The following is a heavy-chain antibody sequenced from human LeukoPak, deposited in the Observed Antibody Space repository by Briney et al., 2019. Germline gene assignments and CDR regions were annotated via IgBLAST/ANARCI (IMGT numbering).Heavy chain of an antibody. Sequence: GASVKVSCTASGDTFSGYYMHWVRQAPGQGLEWMGWIYPNSGGTNYAQKFQGRVTMTRDTSISTAYMELSRLRSDDTAVYYCARPSGSTGGYYYYMDVWGKGTTVSVSS. CDR2: IYPNSGGT. J-gene: IGHJ6*03. D-gene: IGHD1-26*01. V-gene: IGHV1-2*02. CDR3: ARPSGSTGGYYYYMDV. CDR1: GDTFSGYY.